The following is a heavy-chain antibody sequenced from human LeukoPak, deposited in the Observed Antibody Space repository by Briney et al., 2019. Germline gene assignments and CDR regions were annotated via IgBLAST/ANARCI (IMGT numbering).Heavy chain of an antibody. Sequence: ASVKVSCKASGYTFTGYYMHWVRQAPGQGLEWMGWINPNSGGTNYAQKFQGRATMTRDTSNSTAYMELSRLRSDDTAVYYCARGGDIVVVVAASSFDYWGQGTLVTVSS. J-gene: IGHJ4*02. V-gene: IGHV1-2*02. D-gene: IGHD2-15*01. CDR2: INPNSGGT. CDR1: GYTFTGYY. CDR3: ARGGDIVVVVAASSFDY.